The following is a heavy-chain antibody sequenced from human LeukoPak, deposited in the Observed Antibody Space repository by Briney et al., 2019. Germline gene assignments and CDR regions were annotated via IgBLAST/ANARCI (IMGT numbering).Heavy chain of an antibody. CDR1: GGSIRSSYYY. CDR3: ASIGLEYYDFWSGYYTPPGY. D-gene: IGHD3-3*01. J-gene: IGHJ4*02. Sequence: SETLSLTCTVSGGSIRSSYYYWGWIRQPPGKGLEWIGSIYDSGSTYYNPSLKSRVTISVDTSKNQFSLKLNSVTAADTAVYYCASIGLEYYDFWSGYYTPPGYWGQGTLVTVSS. V-gene: IGHV4-39*01. CDR2: IYDSGST.